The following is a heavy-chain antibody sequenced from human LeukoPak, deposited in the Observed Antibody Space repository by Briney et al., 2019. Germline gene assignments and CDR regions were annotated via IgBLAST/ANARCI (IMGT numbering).Heavy chain of an antibody. CDR1: GGSFSGYY. Sequence: PSETLSLTCAVYGGSFSGYYWSWIRQPPGKGLEWIGEINHSGSTNYNPSLKSRVTISVDTSKNQFSLKLSSVTAADTAVYYCASSGYSYGYFDCWGQGTLVTVSS. J-gene: IGHJ4*02. V-gene: IGHV4-34*01. D-gene: IGHD5-18*01. CDR2: INHSGST. CDR3: ASSGYSYGYFDC.